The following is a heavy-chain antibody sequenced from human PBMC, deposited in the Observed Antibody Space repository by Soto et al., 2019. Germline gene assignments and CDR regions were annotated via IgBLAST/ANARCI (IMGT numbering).Heavy chain of an antibody. CDR3: AKEIGDSNDYPLDY. V-gene: IGHV3-30*18. CDR1: GFTFSSLG. J-gene: IGHJ4*02. D-gene: IGHD3-16*01. Sequence: QVQLVESGGGVVQPGRSLRLSCAASGFTFSSLGMHWVRQAPGKGLEWVAIISNDGTGKYYADSVKGRFTISRDNSRNTLDLQLNRLRTEATAVYYCAKEIGDSNDYPLDYWGQGTLVTVSS. CDR2: ISNDGTGK.